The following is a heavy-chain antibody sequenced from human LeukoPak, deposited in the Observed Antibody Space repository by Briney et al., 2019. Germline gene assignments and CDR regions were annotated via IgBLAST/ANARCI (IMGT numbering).Heavy chain of an antibody. Sequence: GGSLRLSCAASGFTFSNAWMSWVRQAPGKGLEWVGRIKSKTDGGTTDYAAPVKGRFTISRDDSKNTLYLQMNSLKTEDTAVYYCTTERIKWDYYYMDVWGKGTTVTVSS. CDR3: TTERIKWDYYYMDV. CDR1: GFTFSNAW. D-gene: IGHD1-26*01. CDR2: IKSKTDGGTT. V-gene: IGHV3-15*01. J-gene: IGHJ6*03.